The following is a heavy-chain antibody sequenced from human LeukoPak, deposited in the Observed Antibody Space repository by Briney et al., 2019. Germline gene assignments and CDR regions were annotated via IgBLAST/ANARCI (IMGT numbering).Heavy chain of an antibody. CDR3: AKDIRRGYNFGYDQFAY. J-gene: IGHJ4*02. CDR2: IQYNGTTK. V-gene: IGHV3-30*02. CDR1: GFIFSNYG. D-gene: IGHD5-18*01. Sequence: GGSLRLSCAASGFIFSNYGMHWVRQAPGKGLEWVAFIQYNGTTKDYADSVKGRFTISRDDSKNTVSLQMNSLTAEDTALYYCAKDIRRGYNFGYDQFAYWGQGTLVTVSS.